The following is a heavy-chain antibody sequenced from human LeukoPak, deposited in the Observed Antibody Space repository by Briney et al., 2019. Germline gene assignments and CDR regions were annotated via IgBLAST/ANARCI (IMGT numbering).Heavy chain of an antibody. CDR2: IYTSGST. Sequence: SETLSLTCTVSGGSISGCYWSWIRQPAGKGLEWIGRIYTSGSTNYNPSLQSRVTISVDTSKNQFSLKLSSVTAADTAVYYCARKNTGAGSSYYFDYWGQGTLVTVSS. V-gene: IGHV4-4*07. CDR3: ARKNTGAGSSYYFDY. D-gene: IGHD6-19*01. CDR1: GGSISGCY. J-gene: IGHJ4*02.